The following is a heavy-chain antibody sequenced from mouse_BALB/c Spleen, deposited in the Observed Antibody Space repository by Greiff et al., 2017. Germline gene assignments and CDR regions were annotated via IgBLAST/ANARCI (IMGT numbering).Heavy chain of an antibody. CDR2: ICDGGSYT. J-gene: IGHJ4*01. Sequence: EVHLVESGGGLVKPGGSLKLSCAASGFTFSDYYMYWVRQTPEKSLEWVATICDGGSYTYYPDSVKGRFTISRDNSKNNLYLKMSSLKSEDTAMYYCARGKGIYYDYATYAMDYWGQGTSVTVSS. D-gene: IGHD2-4*01. CDR3: ARGKGIYYDYATYAMDY. V-gene: IGHV5-4*02. CDR1: GFTFSDYY.